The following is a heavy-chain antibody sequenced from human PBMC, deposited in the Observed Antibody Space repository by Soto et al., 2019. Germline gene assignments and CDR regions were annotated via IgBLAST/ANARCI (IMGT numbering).Heavy chain of an antibody. CDR2: IIPILGIA. J-gene: IGHJ5*02. V-gene: IGHV1-69*02. D-gene: IGHD2-2*02. Sequence: QVQLVQSGAEVKKPGSSVKVSCKASGGTFSSYTISWVRQAPGQGLEWMGRIIPILGIANYAQKFQGRVTITADKSTSRAYMELSSLRSEDAAVYFWSGNRGGTTGYCSSTSCYTLYNWFDPWGQGTLVTVSS. CDR3: SGNRGGTTGYCSSTSCYTLYNWFDP. CDR1: GGTFSSYT.